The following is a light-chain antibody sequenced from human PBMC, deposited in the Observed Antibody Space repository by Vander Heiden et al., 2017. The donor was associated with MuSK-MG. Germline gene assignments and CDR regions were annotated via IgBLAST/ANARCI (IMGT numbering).Light chain of an antibody. CDR2: AAS. V-gene: IGKV1-39*01. Sequence: DIQMTQSPSSLSASVGDRVTITCRASQSITDYLNWYQQKPGKAPKVLIYAASSLQSGVPSRFSGSGSGTDFTLTISSLQPEDFATYYCQQNYSPPLYTFDQGTKLEVK. CDR3: QQNYSPPLYT. J-gene: IGKJ2*01. CDR1: QSITDY.